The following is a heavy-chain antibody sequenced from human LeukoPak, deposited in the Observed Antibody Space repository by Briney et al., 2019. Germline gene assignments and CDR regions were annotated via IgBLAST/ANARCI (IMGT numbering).Heavy chain of an antibody. V-gene: IGHV3-23*01. CDR3: AKNVDTAMVTES. CDR2: ISGSGGST. CDR1: GFTFSSYS. D-gene: IGHD5-18*01. Sequence: LSGGSLRLSCAASGFTFSSYSMNWVRQAPGKGLEWVSAISGSGGSTYYADSVKGRFTISRDNSKNTLYLQMNSLRAEDTAVYYCAKNVDTAMVTESWGQGTLVTVSS. J-gene: IGHJ4*02.